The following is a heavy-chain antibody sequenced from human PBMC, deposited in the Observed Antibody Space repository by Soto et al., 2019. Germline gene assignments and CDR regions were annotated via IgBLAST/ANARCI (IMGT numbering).Heavy chain of an antibody. CDR1: GGSFSGYY. CDR2: IYHSGST. CDR3: ARARLDILTGYFYYYGMDV. D-gene: IGHD3-9*01. Sequence: SETLSLTCAVYGGSFSGYYWSWIRQPPGKGLEWIGEIYHSGSTNYNPSLKSRVTISVDKSKNQFSLKLSSVTAADTAVYYCARARLDILTGYFYYYGMDVWGQGTTVTVSS. J-gene: IGHJ6*02. V-gene: IGHV4-34*01.